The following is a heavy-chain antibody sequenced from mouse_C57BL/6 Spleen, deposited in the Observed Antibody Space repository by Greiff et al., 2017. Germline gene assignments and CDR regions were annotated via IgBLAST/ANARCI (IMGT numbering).Heavy chain of an antibody. CDR1: GFNIKNTY. J-gene: IGHJ1*03. Sequence: VQLQQSVAELVRPGASVKLSCTASGFNIKNTYMHWVKQRPEQGLEWIGRIDPANGNTKYAPKFQGKATITADTSSNTAYLQLSSLPSEHTAIYYCASQESYGSSGYFDVWGTGTTLTVSS. D-gene: IGHD1-1*01. V-gene: IGHV14-3*01. CDR2: IDPANGNT. CDR3: ASQESYGSSGYFDV.